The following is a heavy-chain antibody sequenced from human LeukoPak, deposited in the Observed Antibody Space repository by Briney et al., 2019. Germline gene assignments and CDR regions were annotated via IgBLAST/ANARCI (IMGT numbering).Heavy chain of an antibody. J-gene: IGHJ4*02. CDR2: IPYDGTNK. D-gene: IGHD2-2*01. CDR1: GFTFRSYG. V-gene: IGHV3-30*02. CDR3: ARECIVVLPAEIHSFIDY. Sequence: PGGSLRLSCAASGFTFRSYGMHWVRQAPGRGLEWVAFIPYDGTNKYYAGSVKGRFTISRDNSKDTVYLQMNSLRAEDTAVYYCARECIVVLPAEIHSFIDYWGQGTLVTVSS.